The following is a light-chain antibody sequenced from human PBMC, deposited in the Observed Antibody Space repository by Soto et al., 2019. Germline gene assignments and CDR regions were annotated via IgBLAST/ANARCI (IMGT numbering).Light chain of an antibody. CDR3: QKYNSAPQT. V-gene: IGKV1-27*01. Sequence: DIQITQSPSSLSASVGARLTITCRASQGFSNYLAWYQQKPGKVHTLPIYAASPLQSGVPSRFSGSGSGTDFTLTISSQPPEDVATYYFQKYNSAPQTLGGGIKVDVK. CDR1: QGFSNY. J-gene: IGKJ4*01. CDR2: AAS.